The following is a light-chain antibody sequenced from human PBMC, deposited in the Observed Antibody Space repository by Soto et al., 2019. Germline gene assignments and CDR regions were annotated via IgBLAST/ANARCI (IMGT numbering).Light chain of an antibody. V-gene: IGKV1-9*01. Sequence: DIQLTQSPSFLSASVGDRVTITCRASQGISSYLAWYQQKPGKAPKLLIYAASTLQSGVPSRFSGSGSGTEFTRTISSLQPDDVATYDYEQLNSYPLTFGGGTKVEIK. CDR2: AAS. CDR1: QGISSY. CDR3: EQLNSYPLT. J-gene: IGKJ4*01.